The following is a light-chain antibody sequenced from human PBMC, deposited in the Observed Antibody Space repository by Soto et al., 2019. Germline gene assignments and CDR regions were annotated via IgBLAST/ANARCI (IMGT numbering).Light chain of an antibody. CDR3: QSYDSRFMKV. J-gene: IGLJ1*01. V-gene: IGLV1-40*01. Sequence: QPVLTQPPSVSGAPGQRVTISCTGSGFNIGAGYDVHWYQQLPGTAPKLHIYGNSNRPSGVPDRFSGSKSGTSASLAITGLQAEDEADYYCQSYDSRFMKVFGTGTKVTVL. CDR2: GNS. CDR1: GFNIGAGYD.